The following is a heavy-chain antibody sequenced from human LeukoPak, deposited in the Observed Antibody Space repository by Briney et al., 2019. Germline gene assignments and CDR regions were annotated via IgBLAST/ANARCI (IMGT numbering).Heavy chain of an antibody. D-gene: IGHD6-19*01. V-gene: IGHV3-74*01. CDR2: VRYDGITT. Sequence: PGGSLRLSCAASGFTFRNYCMHWVRQAPGKGLVWVSRVRYDGITTHYADSIRGRFTISRDNAKNTLFLQMTSLRAEDTALYFCVRDSEQYSFDYWGQGSLVSVSS. J-gene: IGHJ4*02. CDR3: VRDSEQYSFDY. CDR1: GFTFRNYC.